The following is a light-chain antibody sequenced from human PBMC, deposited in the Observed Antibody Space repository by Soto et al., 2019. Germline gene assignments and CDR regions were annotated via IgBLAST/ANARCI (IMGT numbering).Light chain of an antibody. J-gene: IGKJ4*01. CDR2: AAS. CDR1: QGISNY. V-gene: IGKV1-27*01. CDR3: QKYNNAPQLT. Sequence: DIQMTQSPSSLSASVGDRVTITCRASQGISNYLAWYQQKPGKVPKLLIYAASTLLSGVPSRFSGSGSGTDSTLTISSLQPEDVATYYCQKYNNAPQLTFGGGTKVEIK.